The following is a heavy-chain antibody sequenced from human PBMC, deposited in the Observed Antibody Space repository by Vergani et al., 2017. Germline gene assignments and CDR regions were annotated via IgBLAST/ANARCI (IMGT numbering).Heavy chain of an antibody. CDR3: ARHTTYTDS. Sequence: EVELVQSGPEMRKPGESLTISCKGSEYSFGNYWMGWVRQMPGKGLEWMGIIYPADSDTRYSPSFQGPVTIPADKSISTAFLQWDSLKASDTALYYCARHTTYTDSWGQGTLVTVSS. J-gene: IGHJ4*02. CDR1: EYSFGNYW. D-gene: IGHD1-1*01. CDR2: IYPADSDT. V-gene: IGHV5-51*01.